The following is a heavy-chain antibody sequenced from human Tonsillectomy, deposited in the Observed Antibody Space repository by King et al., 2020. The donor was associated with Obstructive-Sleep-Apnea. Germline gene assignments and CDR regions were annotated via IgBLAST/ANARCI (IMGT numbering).Heavy chain of an antibody. V-gene: IGHV3-48*04. CDR1: GFTFSSYS. J-gene: IGHJ4*02. CDR3: ARSGYYDY. D-gene: IGHD3-9*01. Sequence: VQLQESGGGLVQPGGSLRLSCAASGFTFSSYSMNWVRQAPGKGLEWVSYISSSSSTIYYAESVKGRFTISRDNAKNSLYLQMNSLRAEDTAVYYCARSGYYDYWGQGTLVTVSS. CDR2: ISSSSSTI.